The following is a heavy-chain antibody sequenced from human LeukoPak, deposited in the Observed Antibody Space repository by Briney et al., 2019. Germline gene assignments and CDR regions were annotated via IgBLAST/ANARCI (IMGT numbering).Heavy chain of an antibody. CDR2: ISSSGSTI. Sequence: QPGGSLRLSCAASGFTFSSYEMNWVRQAPGKGLEWVSYISSSGSTIYYADSVKGRFTISRDNAKNSLYLQMNSLRAEDTAVYYCARDRLSARSSPVDYWGQGTLVTVSS. CDR1: GFTFSSYE. J-gene: IGHJ4*02. CDR3: ARDRLSARSSPVDY. V-gene: IGHV3-48*03. D-gene: IGHD3-10*01.